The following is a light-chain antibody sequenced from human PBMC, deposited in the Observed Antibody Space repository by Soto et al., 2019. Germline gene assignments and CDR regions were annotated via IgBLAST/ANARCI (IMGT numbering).Light chain of an antibody. CDR3: QPFRNSVRT. CDR2: GAS. J-gene: IGKJ1*01. V-gene: IGKV3-20*01. CDR1: QSVSSTD. Sequence: EIVLTQSPGTLSLSPGERATLSCRASQSVSSTDLVWYQQKPGQAPRLLIYGASTRATGIPGRFSGSGSGTDFTLTISRLEHEGFSVFYCQPFRNSVRTFGQGTEVEVK.